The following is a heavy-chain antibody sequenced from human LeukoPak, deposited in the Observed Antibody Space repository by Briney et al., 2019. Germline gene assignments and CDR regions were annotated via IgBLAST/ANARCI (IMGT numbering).Heavy chain of an antibody. CDR1: GYTFTSYA. V-gene: IGHV1-3*03. CDR3: ARGYYDSSGYREFDY. Sequence: ASVKVSCKASGYTFTSYAMHWVRQAPGQRLEWMGWINAGNGNTKYSQEFQGRVTITRDTSASTAYMELSSLRSEDTAVYYCARGYYDSSGYREFDYWGQGTLVTVSS. J-gene: IGHJ4*02. CDR2: INAGNGNT. D-gene: IGHD3-22*01.